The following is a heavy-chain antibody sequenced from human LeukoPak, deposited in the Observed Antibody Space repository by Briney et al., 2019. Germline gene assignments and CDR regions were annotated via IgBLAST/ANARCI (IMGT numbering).Heavy chain of an antibody. V-gene: IGHV4-34*01. CDR1: GGSFSGYY. D-gene: IGHD4-17*01. Sequence: SETLSLTCAVYGGSFSGYYWSWIRQPPGKGLEWIGEINHSGSTNYNPSLKSRVTISVDTSKNQFSLKLSSVTAADTAVYYCATSYGDYAFNDAFDIWGQGTMVTVSS. J-gene: IGHJ3*02. CDR2: INHSGST. CDR3: ATSYGDYAFNDAFDI.